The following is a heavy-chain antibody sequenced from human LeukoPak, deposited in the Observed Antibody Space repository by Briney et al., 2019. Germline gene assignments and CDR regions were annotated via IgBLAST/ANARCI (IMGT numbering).Heavy chain of an antibody. D-gene: IGHD2-2*03. V-gene: IGHV4-59*08. CDR2: ISYSGST. Sequence: SETLSLTCTVSGGSISGYYWSWIRQPPGKGLEWVGYISYSGSTNYNPSLKSRVTISVDTSKKQFSLKLSSVTAAHTAVYYCATGMDICTPYYMDVWGKGTTVTVSS. CDR1: GGSISGYY. J-gene: IGHJ6*03. CDR3: ATGMDICTPYYMDV.